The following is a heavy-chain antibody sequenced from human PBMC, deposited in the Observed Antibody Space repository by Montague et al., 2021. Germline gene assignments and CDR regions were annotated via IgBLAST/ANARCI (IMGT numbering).Heavy chain of an antibody. V-gene: IGHV4-61*01. J-gene: IGHJ6*02. CDR3: TRGSIEYSHGFGMEYYYDMDV. D-gene: IGHD5-18*01. CDR1: GASVSSGSYY. Sequence: SETLSLTCTVSGASVSSGSYYWSWIRQPPGKGLEWIGNIFYTGSTNYNPSLKSRVTISVDTSKNQVSLRLSSVTAADTAVYYCTRGSIEYSHGFGMEYYYDMDVWGQGTTVTVSS. CDR2: IFYTGST.